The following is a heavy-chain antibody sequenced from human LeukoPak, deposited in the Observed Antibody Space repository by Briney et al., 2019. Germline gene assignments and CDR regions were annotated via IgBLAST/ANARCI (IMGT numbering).Heavy chain of an antibody. CDR2: ISSSSSYI. J-gene: IGHJ6*02. Sequence: PGGSLRLSCAASGFTFSSYSMNWVRQAPGKGLEWVSSISSSSSYIYYADSVKGRFTISRDNSKNTLYLQMNSLRAEDTAVYYCARDSPGGMDVWGQGTTVTVSS. V-gene: IGHV3-21*01. D-gene: IGHD7-27*01. CDR1: GFTFSSYS. CDR3: ARDSPGGMDV.